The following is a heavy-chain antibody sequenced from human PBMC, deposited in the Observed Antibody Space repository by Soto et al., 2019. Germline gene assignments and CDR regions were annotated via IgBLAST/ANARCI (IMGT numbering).Heavy chain of an antibody. CDR1: GGSISSGGYS. J-gene: IGHJ5*02. D-gene: IGHD3-9*01. V-gene: IGHV4-30-2*01. CDR2: IYHSGST. CDR3: ARAQGYFDWFNWFDP. Sequence: NPSETLSLTCAVSGGSISSGGYSWSWIRQPPGKGLEWIGYIYHSGSTYYNPSLKSRVTISVDRSKNQFSLKLSSVTAADTAVYYCARAQGYFDWFNWFDPWGQGTLVTVSS.